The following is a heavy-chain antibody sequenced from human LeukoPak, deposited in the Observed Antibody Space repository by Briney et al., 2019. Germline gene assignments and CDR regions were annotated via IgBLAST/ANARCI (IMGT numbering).Heavy chain of an antibody. J-gene: IGHJ4*02. Sequence: GSLRLSCAASGFTFSSYWMSWVRQAPGKGPEWVANIKQDGSEKYYVDSVKGRFTISRDNAKNSLYLQMNSLRAEDTAVYYCARDGYVVVPAATRPIDYWGQGTLVTVSS. CDR3: ARDGYVVVPAATRPIDY. V-gene: IGHV3-7*01. D-gene: IGHD2-2*01. CDR2: IKQDGSEK. CDR1: GFTFSSYW.